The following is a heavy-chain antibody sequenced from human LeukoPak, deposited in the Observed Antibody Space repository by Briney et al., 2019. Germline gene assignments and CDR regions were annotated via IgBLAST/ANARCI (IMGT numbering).Heavy chain of an antibody. CDR1: GYTFTSYY. Sequence: GASVKVSCKVSGYTFTSYYMHWVRQAPGQGLEWMGIINPSGGSTSYAQKFQGRVTMTRDTSTSTVYMELSSLRSEDTAVYYCAREGIVVPAAIHFWFDPWGQGTLVTVSS. CDR2: INPSGGST. J-gene: IGHJ5*02. D-gene: IGHD2-2*01. CDR3: AREGIVVPAAIHFWFDP. V-gene: IGHV1-46*01.